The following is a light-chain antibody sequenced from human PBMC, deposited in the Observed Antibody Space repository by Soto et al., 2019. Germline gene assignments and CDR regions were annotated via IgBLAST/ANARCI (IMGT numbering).Light chain of an antibody. CDR3: QQAYSFPFT. CDR2: AAS. CDR1: QDISSW. V-gene: IGKV1-12*01. Sequence: DIQMTQSPSYVSASVGDRVTITCRASQDISSWVAWFQQKPGKAPRLLVFAASSLPRGVPSRFSGSESGADFTIAISSLQPEDFATYYCQQAYSFPFTFGPGTKVDF. J-gene: IGKJ3*01.